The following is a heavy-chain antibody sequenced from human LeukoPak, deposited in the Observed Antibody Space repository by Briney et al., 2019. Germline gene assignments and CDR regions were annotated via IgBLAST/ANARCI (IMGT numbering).Heavy chain of an antibody. J-gene: IGHJ4*02. CDR1: GGTFXXYA. D-gene: IGHD3-22*01. Sequence: AXXKVSCKASGGTFXXYAXSWVRQAPGQGLEWMGGXIPIFGTANYAQKFQGRVTITADESTSTAYMELSSLRSEDTAVYYCARVASYYDSSGYYSGFDHWGQGTLVTVSS. CDR3: ARVASYYDSSGYYSGFDH. V-gene: IGHV1-69*01. CDR2: XIPIFGTA.